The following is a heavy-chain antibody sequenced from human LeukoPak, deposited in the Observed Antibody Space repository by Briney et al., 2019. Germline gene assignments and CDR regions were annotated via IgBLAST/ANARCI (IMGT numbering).Heavy chain of an antibody. Sequence: SVKVSCKASGGTFSSYAISWVRQAPGQGLEWMGGIIPIFGTANYAQKFQGRVTITRNTSISTAYMELSSLRSEDTAVYYCAREDYYDSSGYAFDIWGQGTMVTVSS. V-gene: IGHV1-69*05. CDR1: GGTFSSYA. CDR2: IIPIFGTA. D-gene: IGHD3-22*01. J-gene: IGHJ3*02. CDR3: AREDYYDSSGYAFDI.